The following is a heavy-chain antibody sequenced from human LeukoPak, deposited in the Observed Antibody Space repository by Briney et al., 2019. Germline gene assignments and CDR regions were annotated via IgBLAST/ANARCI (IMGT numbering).Heavy chain of an antibody. V-gene: IGHV3-30*01. CDR2: ISYDGSNK. J-gene: IGHJ4*02. CDR3: ARDRGYSGSYSQGLDY. Sequence: PGGSLRLSCAASGFTFSSYAMHWVRQAPGKGLEWVAVISYDGSNKCYADSVKGRFTISRDNSKNTLYLQMNSLRAEDTAVYYCARDRGYSGSYSQGLDYWGQGTLVTVSS. D-gene: IGHD1-26*01. CDR1: GFTFSSYA.